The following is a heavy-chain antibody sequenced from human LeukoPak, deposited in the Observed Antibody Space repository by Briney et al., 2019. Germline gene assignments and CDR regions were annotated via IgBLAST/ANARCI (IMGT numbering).Heavy chain of an antibody. Sequence: GASVKVSCTASGYTFTSYGISWVRQAPGQGLEWMGWISAYNGNTNYAQKLQGRVTMTTDTSTSTAYMELRSLRSDDTAVYYCARGAKWELLLRGTNWFDPWGQGTLVTVSS. V-gene: IGHV1-18*01. CDR3: ARGAKWELLLRGTNWFDP. J-gene: IGHJ5*02. CDR2: ISAYNGNT. D-gene: IGHD1-26*01. CDR1: GYTFTSYG.